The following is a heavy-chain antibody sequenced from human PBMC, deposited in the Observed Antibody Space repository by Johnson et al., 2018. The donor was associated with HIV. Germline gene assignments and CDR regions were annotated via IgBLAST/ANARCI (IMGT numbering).Heavy chain of an antibody. CDR1: GFTFGSYA. CDR3: ARETRRYNWNVDGSSFDI. Sequence: VQLVESGGGLVQPGGSLRLSCAASGFTFGSYAMTWVRQAPGKGLEWVANIKQDGNEKYYAASVKGRFTISRDNDKNSLYLPRNSLRAEDTAVDYCARETRRYNWNVDGSSFDIWGQGTMVTVSS. V-gene: IGHV3-7*03. CDR2: IKQDGNEK. J-gene: IGHJ3*02. D-gene: IGHD1-1*01.